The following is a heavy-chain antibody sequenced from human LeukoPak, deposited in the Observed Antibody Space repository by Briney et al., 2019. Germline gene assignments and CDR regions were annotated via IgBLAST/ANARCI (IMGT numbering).Heavy chain of an antibody. V-gene: IGHV5-51*01. CDR2: IYPGDSDT. D-gene: IGHD3-22*01. CDR3: ARLPHYYDSSGYYVDY. Sequence: GESLKISCKGSGYSFTSYWIGWVRQMPGKGLEWMGIIYPGDSDTRYSPSFQGQVTISADKSISTAYLQWSSLKASDTAMYYCARLPHYYDSSGYYVDYWGQGTQVTVSS. CDR1: GYSFTSYW. J-gene: IGHJ4*02.